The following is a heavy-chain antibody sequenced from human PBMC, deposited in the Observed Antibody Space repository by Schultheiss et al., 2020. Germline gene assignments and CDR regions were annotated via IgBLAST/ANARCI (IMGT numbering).Heavy chain of an antibody. CDR2: ISYDGSNK. J-gene: IGHJ4*02. D-gene: IGHD6-19*01. Sequence: GGSLRLSCAASGFTFSSYAMHWVRQAPGKGLEWVAIISYDGSNKYYADSVKGRFTISRDNSKSTLYLQMNNLRADDTAVYYCARPYSSGWYEDFDYWGQGTLVTVSS. V-gene: IGHV3-30-3*01. CDR1: GFTFSSYA. CDR3: ARPYSSGWYEDFDY.